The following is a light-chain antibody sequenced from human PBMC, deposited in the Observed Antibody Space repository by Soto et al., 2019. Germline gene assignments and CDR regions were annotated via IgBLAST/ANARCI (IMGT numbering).Light chain of an antibody. V-gene: IGLV2-14*01. CDR2: EVS. Sequence: QSVLTQPPSVSGSPGQSIAISCTGTSSDIGRYSYVSWYQQYPGKVPRLMIFEVSYRPSGLSNRFSGSKSGNTAYLTISGLQAEDEADYYCCSYTSSSTLVFGTGTKVTV. CDR3: CSYTSSSTLV. CDR1: SSDIGRYSY. J-gene: IGLJ1*01.